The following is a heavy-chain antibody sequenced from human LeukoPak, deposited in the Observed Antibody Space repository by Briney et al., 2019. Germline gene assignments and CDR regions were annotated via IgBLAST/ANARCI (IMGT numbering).Heavy chain of an antibody. CDR3: ARGYYDFWSGYYTPYYYYYMDV. V-gene: IGHV4-34*01. CDR1: GGSFSGYY. Sequence: KPSETLSLTCAVYGGSFSGYYWSWIRQPPGKGREWIGEINHRGSTNYNPSLKSRVTISVDTSKNQFSLKLSSVTAADTAVYYCARGYYDFWSGYYTPYYYYYMDVWGKGTTVTVSS. CDR2: INHRGST. J-gene: IGHJ6*03. D-gene: IGHD3-3*01.